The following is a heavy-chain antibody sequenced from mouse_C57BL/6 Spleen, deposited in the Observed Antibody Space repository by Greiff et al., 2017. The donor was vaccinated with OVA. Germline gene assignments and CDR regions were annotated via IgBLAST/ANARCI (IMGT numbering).Heavy chain of an antibody. CDR1: GYAFSSYW. V-gene: IGHV1-80*01. CDR3: ARNGNPLRYFDV. CDR2: IYPGDGDT. J-gene: IGHJ1*03. D-gene: IGHD2-1*01. Sequence: QVQLQQSWAELVKPGASVKISCKASGYAFSSYWMNWVKQRPGKGLEWIGQIYPGDGDTNYNGKFKGKATLTADKSSSTAYMQLSSLTSEDSAVYFCARNGNPLRYFDVWGTGTTVTVSS.